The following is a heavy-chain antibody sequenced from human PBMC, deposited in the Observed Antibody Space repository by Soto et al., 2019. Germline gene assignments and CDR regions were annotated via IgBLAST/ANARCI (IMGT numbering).Heavy chain of an antibody. J-gene: IGHJ6*02. CDR3: ARVGDERVAAAGTRYYYYGMDV. CDR1: GGTFSSYA. Sequence: QVQLVQSGVEVKKPGSSVKVSCKASGGTFSSYAISWVRQAPGQGLEWMGGIIPIFGTANYAQKFQGRVTITADESTSTAYMELSSLRSEDTAVYYCARVGDERVAAAGTRYYYYGMDVWGQGTTVTVSS. D-gene: IGHD6-13*01. CDR2: IIPIFGTA. V-gene: IGHV1-69*12.